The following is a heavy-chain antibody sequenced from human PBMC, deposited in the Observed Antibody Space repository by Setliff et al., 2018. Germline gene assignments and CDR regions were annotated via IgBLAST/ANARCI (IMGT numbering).Heavy chain of an antibody. Sequence: ASVKVSCKASGYKFTNYGVSWVRQAPGQGLEWMGWISAYNGKTYFAQKFQDRITLTTDTSTNTGYLELRGLRSDDTAVYYCERLVRYCSTTSCQRTSGDDFWGLGTLVTVS. CDR1: GYKFTNYG. J-gene: IGHJ4*02. CDR2: ISAYNGKT. D-gene: IGHD2-2*01. V-gene: IGHV1-18*01. CDR3: ERLVRYCSTTSCQRTSGDDF.